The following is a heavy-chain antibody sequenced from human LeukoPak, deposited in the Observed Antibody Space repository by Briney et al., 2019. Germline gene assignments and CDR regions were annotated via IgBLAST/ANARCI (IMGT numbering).Heavy chain of an antibody. J-gene: IGHJ6*02. CDR3: ARVSLGNEPGSPQNYYYYGMDV. CDR2: IIPIFGTA. CDR1: GGTFSSYA. V-gene: IGHV1-69*13. Sequence: WASVKVSCKASGGTFSSYAISWVRQAPGQGLEWMGGIIPIFGTANYAQKFQGRVTITADESTSTAYMELSSLRSEDTAVYYCARVSLGNEPGSPQNYYYYGMDVWGQGTTVTVSS.